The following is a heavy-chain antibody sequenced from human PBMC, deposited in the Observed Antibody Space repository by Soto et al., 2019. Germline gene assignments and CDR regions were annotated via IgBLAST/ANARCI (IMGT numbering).Heavy chain of an antibody. J-gene: IGHJ6*03. CDR3: AKDSSIVVVPAAMSNYYYYYMDV. V-gene: IGHV3-9*01. Sequence: EVQLVESGGGLVQPGRSLRLSCAASGFTFDDYAMHWVRQAPGKGLEWVSGISWNSGSIGYAYSVKGRFTISRDNAKNSLYLPMTSLRAEDTALYYCAKDSSIVVVPAAMSNYYYYYMDVWGKGTTVTVSS. CDR1: GFTFDDYA. CDR2: ISWNSGSI. D-gene: IGHD2-2*01.